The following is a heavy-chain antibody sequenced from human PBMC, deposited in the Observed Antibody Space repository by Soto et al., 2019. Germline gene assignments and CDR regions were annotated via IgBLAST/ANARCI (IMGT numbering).Heavy chain of an antibody. J-gene: IGHJ4*02. Sequence: QVQLVESGGGVVQPGRSLRLSCAASGFTFSSYAMHWVRQAPGKGLEWVAVISYDGSNKYYAHSVKGRFTISRDNSKNTLYLQMNSLRAEDTAVYYCARDRGSYDKPEYYFDDWGQGTLVTVSS. CDR3: ARDRGSYDKPEYYFDD. CDR1: GFTFSSYA. D-gene: IGHD1-26*01. V-gene: IGHV3-30-3*01. CDR2: ISYDGSNK.